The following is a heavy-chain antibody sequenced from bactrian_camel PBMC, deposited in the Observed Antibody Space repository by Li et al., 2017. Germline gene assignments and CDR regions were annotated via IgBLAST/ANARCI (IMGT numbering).Heavy chain of an antibody. CDR3: VRGALATLWGEGACGY. CDR1: EFTLSTYY. D-gene: IGHD4*01. V-gene: IGHV3-2*01. J-gene: IGHJ6*01. CDR2: IYSDGSRE. Sequence: HVQLVESGGGLVQPGGSLRLSCVASEFTLSTYYISWVRQTPEKGLEWVSSIYSDGSREVYSSFVKGRFAISRDNAKNTVYLQMNSLKPEDTAVYYCVRGALATLWGEGACGYWGQGTQVTVS.